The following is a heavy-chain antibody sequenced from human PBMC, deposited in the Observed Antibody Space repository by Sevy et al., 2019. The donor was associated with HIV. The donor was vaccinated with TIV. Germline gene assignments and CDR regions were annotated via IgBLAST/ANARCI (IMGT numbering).Heavy chain of an antibody. V-gene: IGHV1-2*02. J-gene: IGHJ6*02. Sequence: ASVKVSCKASGYIFTDYYIHWVPQAPGQGLEWMAWINSDSGVTNYAQRFQGEVTVTRDTSLNTAYLDLSRLKSNDTAIYFCARLTTKPTSDLYGMDVWGQGTTVTVSS. CDR2: INSDSGVT. CDR1: GYIFTDYY. D-gene: IGHD4-17*01. CDR3: ARLTTKPTSDLYGMDV.